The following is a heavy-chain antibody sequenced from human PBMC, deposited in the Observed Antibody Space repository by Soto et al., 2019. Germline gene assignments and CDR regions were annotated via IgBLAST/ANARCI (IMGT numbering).Heavy chain of an antibody. CDR3: ARVYYESRGPTKYRAFDF. D-gene: IGHD3-22*01. V-gene: IGHV3-7*01. CDR2: IKQDGGEE. Sequence: GGALRLSCAASGFIFSDYSMSRVRQSPGKGLEGVANIKQDGGEEDYVDSVKGRLTISRDNAKNSPYLQMNSLRAEDTAVYYCARVYYESRGPTKYRAFDFWGQGTMVTVSS. CDR1: GFIFSDYS. J-gene: IGHJ3*01.